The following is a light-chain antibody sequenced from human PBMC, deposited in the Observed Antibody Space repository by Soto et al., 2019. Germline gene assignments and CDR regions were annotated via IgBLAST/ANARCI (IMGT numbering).Light chain of an antibody. J-gene: IGKJ1*01. CDR2: HTS. V-gene: IGKV3-20*01. Sequence: IVLTQSPATLSLSPGERATLSCRASQSLTNNFLAWYQQKPGQAPRLLIYHTSSRPTGIPDRFSGSGSGTDFTLTISRLGPEDFAVYYCQQYDTSRTFGQGTKVEVK. CDR1: QSLTNNF. CDR3: QQYDTSRT.